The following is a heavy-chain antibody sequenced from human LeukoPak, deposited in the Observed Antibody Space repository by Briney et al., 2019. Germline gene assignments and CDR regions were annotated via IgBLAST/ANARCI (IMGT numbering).Heavy chain of an antibody. CDR2: INPNSGGT. CDR3: ARDRGSSSSNWLDP. J-gene: IGHJ5*02. D-gene: IGHD6-6*01. Sequence: ASVKVSCKASGYTFTGYYMHWVRQAPGQGLEWMGWINPNSGGTNYAQKFQGRVTMTRDTSISAAYMELSRLRSDDTAVYYYARDRGSSSSNWLDPWGQGTLVTVSS. CDR1: GYTFTGYY. V-gene: IGHV1-2*02.